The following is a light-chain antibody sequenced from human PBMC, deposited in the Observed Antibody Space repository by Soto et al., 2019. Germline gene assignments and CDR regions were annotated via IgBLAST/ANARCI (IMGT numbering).Light chain of an antibody. J-gene: IGLJ2*01. CDR1: SSNVGGYHY. Sequence: QSVLTQPASVSGSPGQSITISCTGTSSNVGGYHYVSWYQQHPGKAPKLMIYDVSNRPSGVSNRFSGSKSGNTASLTISGPEAEDEADYYCSSYTNSGTVVFGGGTKLTVL. CDR3: SSYTNSGTVV. V-gene: IGLV2-14*03. CDR2: DVS.